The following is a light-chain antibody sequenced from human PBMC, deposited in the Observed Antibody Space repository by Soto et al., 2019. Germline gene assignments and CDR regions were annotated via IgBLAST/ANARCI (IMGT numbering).Light chain of an antibody. CDR1: SSDISDYHY. J-gene: IGLJ1*01. V-gene: IGLV2-11*01. Sequence: QSALAQPRSVSGSPGQSVTISCTGTSSDISDYHYNSVSWYQQHPDKAPKVMIFDVTKRPSGVPDRFSGSKSGNTASLTISGLQAEDEADYDCCSYAGTYTYVFGTGTKVTVL. CDR2: DVT. CDR3: CSYAGTYTYV.